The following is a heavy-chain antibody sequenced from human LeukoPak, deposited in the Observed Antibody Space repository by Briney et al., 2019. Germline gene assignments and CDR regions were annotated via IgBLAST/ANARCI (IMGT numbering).Heavy chain of an antibody. CDR3: ARAYGGSSWYGY. CDR1: GYTFTSYD. D-gene: IGHD6-13*01. Sequence: ASVKVSCKAFGYTFTSYDINWVRQATGQGLEWMGWMNPNSGNTGYAQKFQGRVTMTRNTSISTAYMELSSLRSEDTAVYYCARAYGGSSWYGYWGQGTLVTVSS. CDR2: MNPNSGNT. V-gene: IGHV1-8*01. J-gene: IGHJ4*02.